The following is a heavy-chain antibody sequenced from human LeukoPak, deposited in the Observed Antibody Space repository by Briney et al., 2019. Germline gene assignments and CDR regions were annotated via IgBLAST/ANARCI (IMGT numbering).Heavy chain of an antibody. D-gene: IGHD1-26*01. CDR1: GYSFTSYW. V-gene: IGHV5-10-1*01. J-gene: IGHJ3*02. CDR3: ARPIVGATPYDDFDI. Sequence: GESLKISCQGSGYSFTSYWIRWVRQMPGKGLEWMGRIDPSDSYTNYSPSFQGHVTISADKSISTAYLQWSSLKASDTAMYYCARPIVGATPYDDFDIWGQGTMVTVSS. CDR2: IDPSDSYT.